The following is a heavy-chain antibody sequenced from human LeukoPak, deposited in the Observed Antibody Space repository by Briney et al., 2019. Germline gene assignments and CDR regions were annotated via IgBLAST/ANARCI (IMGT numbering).Heavy chain of an antibody. CDR2: IKQDGSEK. CDR1: GFTFSSYW. V-gene: IGHV3-7*04. Sequence: AGSLRLACAAAGFTFSSYWISCVRHAAGNGLECLAHIKQDGSEKYYVDSVKGRFTISRDNAKNSLYLQVNSLRAEDTAVYYCARSPTSWYFDYWGQGTLVTVSS. CDR3: ARSPTSWYFDY. D-gene: IGHD2-2*01. J-gene: IGHJ4*02.